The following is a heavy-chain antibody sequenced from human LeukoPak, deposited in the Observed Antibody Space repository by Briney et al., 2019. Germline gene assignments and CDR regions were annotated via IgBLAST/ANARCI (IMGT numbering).Heavy chain of an antibody. J-gene: IGHJ3*02. D-gene: IGHD6-13*01. CDR2: VIPIFGTA. CDR1: GGTFSSHA. V-gene: IGHV1-69*06. Sequence: ASVKVSCKASGGTFSSHAISWVRQAPGQGLEWMGGVIPIFGTANYAQKFQGRVTITADKSTSTAYMELSSLRSEDTAVYYCARARAAAGFDAFDIWGQGTMVTVSS. CDR3: ARARAAAGFDAFDI.